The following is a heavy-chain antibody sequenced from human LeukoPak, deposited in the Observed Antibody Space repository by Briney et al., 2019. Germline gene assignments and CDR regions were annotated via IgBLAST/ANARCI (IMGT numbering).Heavy chain of an antibody. CDR3: ARGRHYYDSSDYYYEGDGFDI. Sequence: SETLSLTCTVAGGSISSYYWSWIRQPPGKGLEWIGYIYYSGSTNYNPSLKSRVTISVDTSKNQLSLKVSSVTAADTAVYYCARGRHYYDSSDYYYEGDGFDIWGQGTMVTVSS. J-gene: IGHJ3*02. D-gene: IGHD3-22*01. V-gene: IGHV4-59*01. CDR2: IYYSGST. CDR1: GGSISSYY.